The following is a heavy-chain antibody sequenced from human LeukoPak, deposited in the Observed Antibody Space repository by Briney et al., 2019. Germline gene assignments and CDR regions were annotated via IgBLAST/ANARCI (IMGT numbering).Heavy chain of an antibody. Sequence: SETLSLTCTVSGGSISSYYWSWIRQPPGKGLEWSGYIYYSGSTNYNPSLKRRVTISVDTSKNEVSLKLSSVTAADARVYYCASRIAADGFDYWGQATLVTVSS. D-gene: IGHD6-13*01. CDR1: GGSISSYY. CDR3: ASRIAADGFDY. V-gene: IGHV4-59*08. J-gene: IGHJ4*02. CDR2: IYYSGST.